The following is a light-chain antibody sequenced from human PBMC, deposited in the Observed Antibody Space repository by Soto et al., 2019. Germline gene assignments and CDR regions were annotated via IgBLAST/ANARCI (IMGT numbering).Light chain of an antibody. CDR3: SSYGGSNTVV. V-gene: IGLV2-8*01. CDR1: SSDVGGYNY. J-gene: IGLJ2*01. Sequence: QSALTQPPSASGSPGQSVTISCTGSSSDVGGYNYVSWYQQRPGKAPKLMIYEVSKRPSGVPDRLSGSKSGNTASLTVSGLQAEDEADCYCSSYGGSNTVVFGGGTKLTVL. CDR2: EVS.